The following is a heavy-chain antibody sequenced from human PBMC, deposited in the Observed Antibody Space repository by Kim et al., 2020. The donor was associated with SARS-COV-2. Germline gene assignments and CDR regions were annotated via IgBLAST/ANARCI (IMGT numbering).Heavy chain of an antibody. D-gene: IGHD3-9*01. J-gene: IGHJ4*02. CDR3: ARGGIWYYDILTGSRGRNDY. Sequence: GGSLRLSCAASGFTFSSYWMHWVRQAPGKGLVWVSRINSDGSSTSYADSVTGRFTISRDNAKNTLYLQMNSLRAEDTAVYYCARGGIWYYDILTGSRGRNDYWGQGTLVTVSS. V-gene: IGHV3-74*01. CDR1: GFTFSSYW. CDR2: INSDGSST.